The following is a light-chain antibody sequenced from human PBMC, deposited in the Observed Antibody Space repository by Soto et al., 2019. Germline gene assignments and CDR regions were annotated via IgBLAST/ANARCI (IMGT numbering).Light chain of an antibody. J-gene: IGKJ2*01. CDR1: QGIKND. CDR3: LQDYNFPYT. V-gene: IGKV1-6*01. Sequence: AIQMTQSPSSLSASVGGRVTITCRASQGIKNDLGWYQQRPGKGPKLLIYAASSLQSGVPSRFSGSGSGTDFTLTISSLQPEDFATYYCLQDYNFPYTFGQGTKVDIK. CDR2: AAS.